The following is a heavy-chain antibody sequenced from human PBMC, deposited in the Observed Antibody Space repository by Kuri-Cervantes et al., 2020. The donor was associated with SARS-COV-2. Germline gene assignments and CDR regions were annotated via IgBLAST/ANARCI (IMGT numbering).Heavy chain of an antibody. J-gene: IGHJ3*02. V-gene: IGHV3-11*04. CDR1: GFTFSDYY. CDR3: ARDPGGYDLHDAFDI. Sequence: GESLKISCAASGFTFSDYYMSWIRQAPGKGLEWVSYISSSGSTIYYADSVKGRFTISRDNAKNSLYLQMNSLRAEDTAVYYCARDPGGYDLHDAFDIWGQGTMVTVSS. D-gene: IGHD5-12*01. CDR2: ISSSGSTI.